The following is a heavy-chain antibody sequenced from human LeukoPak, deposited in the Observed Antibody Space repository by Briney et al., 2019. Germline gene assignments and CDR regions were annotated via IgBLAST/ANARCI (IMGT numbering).Heavy chain of an antibody. Sequence: SETLSLTCTVSGASLSGYYWGWIRQPPGKGLEWIGYIFYSGNTNYNPSLDSRVTISVDRSKNQFSLTLRSVTAADTAVYYCARGNGDNYYWGQGTLVIVSS. J-gene: IGHJ4*02. D-gene: IGHD5-24*01. CDR3: ARGNGDNYY. V-gene: IGHV4-59*01. CDR1: GASLSGYY. CDR2: IFYSGNT.